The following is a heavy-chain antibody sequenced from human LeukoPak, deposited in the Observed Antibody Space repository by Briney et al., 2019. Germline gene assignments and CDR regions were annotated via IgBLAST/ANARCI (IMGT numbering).Heavy chain of an antibody. D-gene: IGHD4-17*01. Sequence: GGSLRLSCAASGFTFSSYEMNWVRQDPGKGLEWLSYINYNGESIYYADSVKGRFTVSRDNARGSLYLQMNSLRGEDTAVYYCARRATVTYHGMDVWGQGTTVTVSS. J-gene: IGHJ6*02. V-gene: IGHV3-48*03. CDR1: GFTFSSYE. CDR3: ARRATVTYHGMDV. CDR2: INYNGESI.